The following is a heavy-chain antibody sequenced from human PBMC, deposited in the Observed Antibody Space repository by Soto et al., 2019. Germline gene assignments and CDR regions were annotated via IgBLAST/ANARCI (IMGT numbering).Heavy chain of an antibody. J-gene: IGHJ6*02. D-gene: IGHD1-26*01. Sequence: ASVKVSCKASGYTFTSYYMHWVRHAPGQGLEWMGIINPSGGSTSYAQKFQGRVTMTRDTSTSTVYMELSSLRSEDTAVYYCARDRAIVGATGSYYYYGMDAWGQGTTVTVSS. CDR1: GYTFTSYY. V-gene: IGHV1-46*01. CDR2: INPSGGST. CDR3: ARDRAIVGATGSYYYYGMDA.